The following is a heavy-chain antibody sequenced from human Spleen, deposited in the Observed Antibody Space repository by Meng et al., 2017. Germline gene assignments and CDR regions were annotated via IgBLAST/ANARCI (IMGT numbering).Heavy chain of an antibody. CDR3: ARGPTTMAHDFDY. CDR1: GGSFSDYY. CDR2: INHSGST. V-gene: IGHV4-34*01. D-gene: IGHD4-11*01. J-gene: IGHJ4*02. Sequence: VRPQQLGAGLLNPSETLPLPCVVSGGSFSDYYWSWIRQPPGKGLEWIGEINHSGSTNYNPSLESRATISVDTSQNNLSLKLSSVTAADSAVYYCARGPTTMAHDFDYWGQGTLVTVSS.